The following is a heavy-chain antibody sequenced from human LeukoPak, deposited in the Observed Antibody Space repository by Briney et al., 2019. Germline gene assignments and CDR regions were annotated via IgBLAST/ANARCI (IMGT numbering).Heavy chain of an antibody. V-gene: IGHV3-9*01. J-gene: IGHJ3*01. Sequence: PGGSLRLSCAASGFTFDDYVMHWVRQAPGKGLEWVSGISWNSVSIGYADSVEGRFTISRDNAKNSLYLQMNSLRAEDTALYYCAKDMLTIWYGAFDRWGQGTMVTVSS. CDR3: AKDMLTIWYGAFDR. CDR2: ISWNSVSI. D-gene: IGHD6-13*01. CDR1: GFTFDDYV.